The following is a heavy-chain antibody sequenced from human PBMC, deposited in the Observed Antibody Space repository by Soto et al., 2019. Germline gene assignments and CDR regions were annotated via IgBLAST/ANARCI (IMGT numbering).Heavy chain of an antibody. J-gene: IGHJ4*02. CDR3: VKDSNYGDFY. V-gene: IGHV3-64D*08. D-gene: IGHD4-17*01. CDR1: GFTFSSYA. CDR2: ISSNGGST. Sequence: VGSLRLSCSVSGFTFSSYAMHWVRQAPGKGLEYVSAISSNGGSTYYADSVKGRFTISRDNSKNTLYLQMSSLRAEDTAVYYCVKDSNYGDFYWGQGTLVTVSS.